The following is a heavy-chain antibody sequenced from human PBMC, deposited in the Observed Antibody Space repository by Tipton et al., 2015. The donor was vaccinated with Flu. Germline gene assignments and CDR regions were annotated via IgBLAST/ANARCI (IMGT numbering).Heavy chain of an antibody. V-gene: IGHV4-31*02. J-gene: IGHJ4*02. D-gene: IGHD5-24*01. CDR3: ARGDPGVDMTTITGTFDY. CDR1: GGSISSGGYF. CDR2: IYFSGSA. Sequence: LRLSCTVSGGSISSGGYFWSWIRQHPGKGLEWIGYIYFSGSAYYSPSLQSRITISVDTSKNQFSLNLNSVTAADTAVYYCARGDPGVDMTTITGTFDYWGQGTLVTVSS.